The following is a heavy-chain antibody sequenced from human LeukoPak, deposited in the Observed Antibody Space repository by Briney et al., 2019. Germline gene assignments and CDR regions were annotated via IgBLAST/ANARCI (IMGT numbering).Heavy chain of an antibody. CDR2: ISGSGGST. Sequence: SGGSLRLSCAASGFTFSSYAMRWVRQAPGKGVEWVSAISGSGGSTYYADSVKGRFTISRDNSKNTLYLQMNSLRAEDTAVYYCAKSPGRYDFWSGYLPDVLDYWGQGTLVTVSS. D-gene: IGHD3-3*01. V-gene: IGHV3-23*01. CDR1: GFTFSSYA. J-gene: IGHJ4*02. CDR3: AKSPGRYDFWSGYLPDVLDY.